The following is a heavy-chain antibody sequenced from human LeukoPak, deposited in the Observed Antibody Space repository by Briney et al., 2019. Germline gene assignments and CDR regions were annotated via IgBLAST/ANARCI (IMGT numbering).Heavy chain of an antibody. V-gene: IGHV4-59*12. CDR1: GGSISSYY. CDR2: LYYRGST. CDR3: ARDSGTTGEVKFDP. J-gene: IGHJ5*02. Sequence: SETLSLTCTVSGGSISSYYWTWIRQPPGKGLEWIGSLYYRGSTNYNPSLKSRVTISVDTSKNQFSLKLSSVTASDTAVYYCARDSGTTGEVKFDPWGQGTLVTVSS. D-gene: IGHD3-10*01.